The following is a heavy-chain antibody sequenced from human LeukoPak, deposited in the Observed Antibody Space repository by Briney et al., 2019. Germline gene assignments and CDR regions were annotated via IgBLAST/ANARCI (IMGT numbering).Heavy chain of an antibody. CDR3: ARDRSGSYYFDY. D-gene: IGHD1-26*01. Sequence: RASETLSLTCTVSGGSISSYYRSWIRQPAGKGLEWIGRIYTSGSTNYNPSLKSRVTMSVDTSKNQFSLKLSSVTAADTAVYCCARDRSGSYYFDYWGQGTLVTVSS. V-gene: IGHV4-4*07. CDR2: IYTSGST. CDR1: GGSISSYY. J-gene: IGHJ4*02.